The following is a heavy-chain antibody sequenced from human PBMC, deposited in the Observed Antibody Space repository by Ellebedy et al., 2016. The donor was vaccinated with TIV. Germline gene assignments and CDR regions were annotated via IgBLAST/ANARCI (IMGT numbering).Heavy chain of an antibody. J-gene: IGHJ4*02. D-gene: IGHD5-18*01. V-gene: IGHV3-21*01. CDR1: GFTFSSYS. CDR2: ISSSSSYI. CDR3: ARDHLGYSYGYCDY. Sequence: GESLKISCAASGFTFSSYSMNWVRQAPGKGLEWVSSISSSSSYIYYADSVKYRFTISRDNAKNSLYLQMNSLRAEDTAVYYCARDHLGYSYGYCDYWGQGTLVTVSS.